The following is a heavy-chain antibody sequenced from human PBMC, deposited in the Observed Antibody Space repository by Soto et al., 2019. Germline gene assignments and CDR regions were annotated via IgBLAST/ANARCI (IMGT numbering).Heavy chain of an antibody. V-gene: IGHV1-2*02. D-gene: IGHD6-6*01. CDR3: ARDLGGSSSYLGY. CDR1: GYTFTGRY. Sequence: WASVKVSCKASGYTFTGRYIHWVRQAPGQGLEWMGWINPDYGGATYAQKFQGRVSLTRDTSNSTAYMELSSLRSDDTAVYFCARDLGGSSSYLGYWGQGTPVTVSS. CDR2: INPDYGGA. J-gene: IGHJ4*02.